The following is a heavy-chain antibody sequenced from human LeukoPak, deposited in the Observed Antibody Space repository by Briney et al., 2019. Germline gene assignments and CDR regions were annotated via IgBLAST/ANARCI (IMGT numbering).Heavy chain of an antibody. V-gene: IGHV3-30*02. J-gene: IGHJ3*02. CDR3: AKDFGGSYYGGDAFDI. CDR2: IRYDGSNK. Sequence: GGSLRLSCAVSGFTFSSYGMHWVRQAPGKGLEWVAFIRYDGSNKYYADSVKGRFTISRDNSKNTLYLQMNSLRAEDTAVYYCAKDFGGSYYGGDAFDIWGQGTMVIVSS. D-gene: IGHD1-26*01. CDR1: GFTFSSYG.